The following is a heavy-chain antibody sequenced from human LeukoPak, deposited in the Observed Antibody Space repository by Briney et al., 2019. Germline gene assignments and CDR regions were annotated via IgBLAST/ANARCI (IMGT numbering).Heavy chain of an antibody. CDR3: AKLPGYSVYEYYFDY. CDR2: ISGSAEST. D-gene: IGHD5/OR15-5a*01. V-gene: IGHV3-23*01. CDR1: GFTFGGYA. J-gene: IGHJ4*02. Sequence: PGGSLRLSCAASGFTFGGYAMNWVRQAPGKGLDWVSVISGSAESTYYADSVKGRFTISRDNSKNTLYLQMNSLRADDTAVYYCAKLPGYSVYEYYFDYWGQGTLVTVSS.